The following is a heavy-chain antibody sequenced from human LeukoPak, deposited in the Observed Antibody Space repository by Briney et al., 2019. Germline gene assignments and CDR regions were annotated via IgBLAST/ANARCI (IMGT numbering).Heavy chain of an antibody. CDR2: ISYDGSNK. J-gene: IGHJ6*03. Sequence: GGSLRLSCAASGFTFSSYAMHWVRQAPGKGLEWVAVISYDGSNKYYADSVKGRFIISRDNSKNTLYLQMNSLRAEDTAVYYCAKDCDYYGSGSYYMDVWGKGTTVTVSS. CDR1: GFTFSSYA. CDR3: AKDCDYYGSGSYYMDV. V-gene: IGHV3-30-3*01. D-gene: IGHD3-10*01.